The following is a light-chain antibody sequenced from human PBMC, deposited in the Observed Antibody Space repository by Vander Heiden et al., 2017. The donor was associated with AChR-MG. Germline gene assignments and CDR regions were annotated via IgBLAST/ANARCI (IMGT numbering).Light chain of an antibody. Sequence: DIQMTQSPSTLSASVGDRVTITCRASQSVGDWLAWYQQKPGKAPKLLIYQASSLESGVPSRFSGSGYGTQFTLTISSRRPDDFATYYCHQDKNQSPWTFGQGTKVEVK. CDR1: QSVGDW. CDR3: HQDKNQSPWT. J-gene: IGKJ1*01. CDR2: QAS. V-gene: IGKV1-5*03.